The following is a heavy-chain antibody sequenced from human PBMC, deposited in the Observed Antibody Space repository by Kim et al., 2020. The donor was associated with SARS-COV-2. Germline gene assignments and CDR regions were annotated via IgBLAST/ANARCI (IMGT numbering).Heavy chain of an antibody. Sequence: GGSLRLSCAASELTFSRSWMAWVRQAPGKGLEWVANIKRDGSEKHYMDSVKGRFTISRDNAKNSLYLQMNSLRAEDTAVYYCASGSFADFWDQGTLGTVS. CDR3: ASGSFADF. CDR1: ELTFSRSW. CDR2: IKRDGSEK. J-gene: IGHJ4*02. V-gene: IGHV3-7*03.